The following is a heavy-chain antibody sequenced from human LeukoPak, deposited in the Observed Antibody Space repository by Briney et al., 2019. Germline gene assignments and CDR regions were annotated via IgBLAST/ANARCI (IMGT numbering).Heavy chain of an antibody. CDR2: IYYSGST. D-gene: IGHD3-16*02. CDR1: GGSISSYY. CDR3: ARAGKGDYVWGSYRYTDYYFDY. Sequence: KSSETLSLTCTVSGGSISSYYWSWIRQPPGKGLEWIGYIYYSGSTNYNPSLKSRVTISVDTSKNQFSLKLSSVTAADTAVYYCARAGKGDYVWGSYRYTDYYFDYWGQGTLVTVSS. V-gene: IGHV4-59*01. J-gene: IGHJ4*02.